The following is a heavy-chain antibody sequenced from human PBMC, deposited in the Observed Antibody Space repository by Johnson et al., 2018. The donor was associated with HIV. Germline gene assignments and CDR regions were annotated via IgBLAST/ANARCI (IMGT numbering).Heavy chain of an antibody. CDR2: IRYDGSNK. J-gene: IGHJ3*02. Sequence: QVQLVESGGGVVQPGRSLRLSCAASGFTFSSYGIHWVRQAPGKGLEWVAFIRYDGSNKYYAASVTARFTISRDNSKNTLYLQMNSLRDDDTALYYWARDKLNWGIGASDIWGQGTMVTVSS. CDR1: GFTFSSYG. V-gene: IGHV3-33*01. D-gene: IGHD3-16*01. CDR3: ARDKLNWGIGASDI.